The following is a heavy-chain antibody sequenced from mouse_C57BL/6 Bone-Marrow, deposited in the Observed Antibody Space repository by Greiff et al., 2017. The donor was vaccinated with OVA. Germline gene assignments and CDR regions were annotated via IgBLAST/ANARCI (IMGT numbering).Heavy chain of an antibody. CDR3: AKNCYSKGYYYAMDY. J-gene: IGHJ4*01. D-gene: IGHD2-5*01. CDR1: GFSLTSYG. CDR2: IWSGGST. Sequence: QVQLQQSGPGLVQPSQSLSITCTVSGFSLTSYGVHWVRQPPGKGLEWLGVIWSGGSTAYNAAFISRLSISKDNSKSQVFFKMNSLQADDTAIYYCAKNCYSKGYYYAMDYWGQGTSVTVSS. V-gene: IGHV2-4*01.